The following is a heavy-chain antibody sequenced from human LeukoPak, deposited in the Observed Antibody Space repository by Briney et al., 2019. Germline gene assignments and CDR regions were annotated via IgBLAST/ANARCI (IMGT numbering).Heavy chain of an antibody. J-gene: IGHJ4*02. CDR2: INHTGGT. CDR3: ARDLGSYYFDY. V-gene: IGHV4-34*01. D-gene: IGHD1-26*01. Sequence: SETLSLTCAVYGGSFSGYYWSWIRQPPGKGLEWIGEINHTGGTNYTPSLKSRVTISVDTSKNQFSLKLSSVTAADTAVYYCARDLGSYYFDYWGQGTLVTVSS. CDR1: GGSFSGYY.